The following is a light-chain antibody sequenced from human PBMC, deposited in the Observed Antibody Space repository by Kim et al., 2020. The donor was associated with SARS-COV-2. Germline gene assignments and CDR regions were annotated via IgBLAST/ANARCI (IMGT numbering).Light chain of an antibody. J-gene: IGLJ2*01. V-gene: IGLV7-46*01. CDR1: TGGGTHSLY. CDR2: DTN. CDR3: LLSFTGDMV. Sequence: GGAVTVPCGSNTGGGTHSLYPYWFQQKPGQAPRTLIFDTNNRYSWTPARFSGSLRGGKAALTLSGAQPEDEAEYFCLLSFTGDMVFGGGTQLTVL.